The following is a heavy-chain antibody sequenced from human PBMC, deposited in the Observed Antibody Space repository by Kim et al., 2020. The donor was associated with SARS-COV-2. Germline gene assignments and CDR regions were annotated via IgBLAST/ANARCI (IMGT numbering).Heavy chain of an antibody. J-gene: IGHJ6*02. CDR1: GFTFSSYS. CDR2: ISSSSSTI. V-gene: IGHV3-48*02. Sequence: GGSLRLSCAASGFTFSSYSMNWVRQAPGKGLEWVSYISSSSSTIYYADSVKGRFTISRDNAKNSLYLQMNSLRDEDTAVYYCAGSEYSSSWYYYYYGMDVWGQGTTFTVSS. CDR3: AGSEYSSSWYYYYYGMDV. D-gene: IGHD6-13*01.